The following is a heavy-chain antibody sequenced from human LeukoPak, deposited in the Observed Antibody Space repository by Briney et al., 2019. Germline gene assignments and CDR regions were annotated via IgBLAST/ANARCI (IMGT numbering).Heavy chain of an antibody. J-gene: IGHJ3*02. CDR1: GGTFSSYA. Sequence: ASVKVSCKASGGTFSSYAISWVRQAPGQGLEWMGGIIPIFGTANYAQKFQGRVTITADKSTSTAYMELSSLRSEDAAVYYCARASAPLYYYDSSGYDDAFDIWGQGTMVTVSS. CDR3: ARASAPLYYYDSSGYDDAFDI. D-gene: IGHD3-22*01. V-gene: IGHV1-69*06. CDR2: IIPIFGTA.